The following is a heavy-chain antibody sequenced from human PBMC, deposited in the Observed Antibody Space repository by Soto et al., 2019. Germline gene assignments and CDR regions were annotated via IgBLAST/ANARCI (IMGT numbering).Heavy chain of an antibody. CDR1: GGSFSGYY. V-gene: IGHV4-34*01. CDR2: INHSGST. Sequence: SETLSLTCAVYGGSFSGYYWSWIRQPPGKGLEWIGEINHSGSTNYNPSLKSRVTISVDTSKNQFSLNLSSVTAADTAVYYCARGPPGEGGGTTLEYYYYMDVWGKGTTVTVSS. CDR3: ARGPPGEGGGTTLEYYYYMDV. D-gene: IGHD1-7*01. J-gene: IGHJ6*03.